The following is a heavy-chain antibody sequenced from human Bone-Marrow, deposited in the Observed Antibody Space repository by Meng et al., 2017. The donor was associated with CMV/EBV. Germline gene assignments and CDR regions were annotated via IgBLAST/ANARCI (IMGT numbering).Heavy chain of an antibody. CDR1: GCTFSNYA. V-gene: IGHV3-23*01. Sequence: SGCTFSNYARNWVRQAPGKGLESVSAISGSGATTDYADSVMGRFTISRDNSKNTLYLQMNSLRAEDTAVYFCAKAPAAAAKYWYFDLWGRGTLVTVSS. J-gene: IGHJ2*01. D-gene: IGHD6-13*01. CDR3: AKAPAAAAKYWYFDL. CDR2: ISGSGATT.